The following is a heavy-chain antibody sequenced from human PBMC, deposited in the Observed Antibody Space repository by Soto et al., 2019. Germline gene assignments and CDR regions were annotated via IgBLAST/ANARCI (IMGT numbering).Heavy chain of an antibody. CDR2: ISGSGGST. J-gene: IGHJ6*02. Sequence: EVQLLESGGGLVQPGGSLRLSCAASGFTFSSYAMSWVRQAPGKGLEWVSAISGSGGSTYYADSVKGRFTISRDNSKNTRYLQMNSLRAEDTAVYYCAKDDFDIVVVPAARGGMDVWGQGTTVTVSS. D-gene: IGHD2-2*01. CDR3: AKDDFDIVVVPAARGGMDV. CDR1: GFTFSSYA. V-gene: IGHV3-23*01.